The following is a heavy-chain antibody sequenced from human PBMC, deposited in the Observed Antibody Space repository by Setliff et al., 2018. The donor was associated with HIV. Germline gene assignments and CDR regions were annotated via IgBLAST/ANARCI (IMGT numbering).Heavy chain of an antibody. CDR1: GGSISSHY. CDR3: ARHGGGYSYGSFDF. D-gene: IGHD5-18*01. CDR2: VSYSGDT. V-gene: IGHV4-59*08. Sequence: SETLSLTCTVSGGSISSHYWSWIRQPPGRGLEWIGYVSYSGDTNYNPSLKSRVTISIDTSKNQFSLRVNSVTAADTALYSCARHGGGYSYGSFDFWSQGTLVTVSS. J-gene: IGHJ4*02.